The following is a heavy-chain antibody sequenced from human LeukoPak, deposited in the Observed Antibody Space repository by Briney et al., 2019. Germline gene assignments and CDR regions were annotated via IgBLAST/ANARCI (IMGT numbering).Heavy chain of an antibody. D-gene: IGHD6-19*01. Sequence: GGSLRLSCAASGFTFSSYGMHWVRQAPGKELEWVAFIRYDGSNKYYADSVKGRFTISRDNSKNTLYLQMNSLRAEDTAVYYCAKDARKYSSGWYIDYWGQGTLVTVSS. CDR2: IRYDGSNK. V-gene: IGHV3-30*02. CDR3: AKDARKYSSGWYIDY. J-gene: IGHJ4*02. CDR1: GFTFSSYG.